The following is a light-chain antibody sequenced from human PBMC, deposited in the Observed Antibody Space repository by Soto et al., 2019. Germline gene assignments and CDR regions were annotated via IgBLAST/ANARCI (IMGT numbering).Light chain of an antibody. CDR3: ISKTSSNSLV. J-gene: IGLJ3*02. CDR1: SSDVGGYNY. Sequence: QSALTQPASVSGSHGQSITISCTGASSDVGGYNYVSWYQQYPGKAPKLMIYEVTNRPSGVSNRFSGSKSGNTASLTISGLQAEDEADYYCISKTSSNSLVFGGGTKLTVL. V-gene: IGLV2-14*01. CDR2: EVT.